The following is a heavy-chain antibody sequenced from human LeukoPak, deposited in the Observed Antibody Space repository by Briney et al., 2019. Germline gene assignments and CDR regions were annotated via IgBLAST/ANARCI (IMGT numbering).Heavy chain of an antibody. CDR3: ARFSGTMVRGVIRRWYFDL. CDR2: IYHSGST. CDR1: GGSISSSNW. V-gene: IGHV4-4*02. J-gene: IGHJ2*01. D-gene: IGHD3-10*01. Sequence: SGTLSLTCAVSGGSISSSNWWSWVRQPPGKGLEWIGEIYHSGSTNYNPSLESRVTISVDKSKNQFSLKLSSVTAADTAVYYCARFSGTMVRGVIRRWYFDLWGRGTLVTVSS.